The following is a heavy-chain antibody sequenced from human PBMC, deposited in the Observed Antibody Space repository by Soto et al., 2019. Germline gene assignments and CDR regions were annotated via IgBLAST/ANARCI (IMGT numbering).Heavy chain of an antibody. D-gene: IGHD3-22*01. J-gene: IGHJ4*02. CDR1: GGTFSSYA. Sequence: SVKVSCKASGGTFSSYAISWVRQAPGQGLGWMGGIIPIFGTANYAQKFQGRVTITADESTSTAYMELSSLRSEDTAVYYCATDYYDSSGYPNFDYWGQGTLVTVSS. V-gene: IGHV1-69*13. CDR3: ATDYYDSSGYPNFDY. CDR2: IIPIFGTA.